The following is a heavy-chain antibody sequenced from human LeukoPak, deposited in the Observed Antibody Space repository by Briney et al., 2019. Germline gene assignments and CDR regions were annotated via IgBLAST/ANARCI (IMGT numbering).Heavy chain of an antibody. CDR3: ARDFFSSWYKSDYYYGMDV. CDR2: IMQDGSEK. D-gene: IGHD6-13*01. J-gene: IGHJ6*02. V-gene: IGHV3-7*05. CDR1: GFTFSSYW. Sequence: GGSLRLSCAASGFTFSSYWMSWVRQAPGKGLEWVANIMQDGSEKYYVDSVKGRFTISRDNAKNSLYLQMNSLRAEDTAVYYCARDFFSSWYKSDYYYGMDVWGQGTTVTVSS.